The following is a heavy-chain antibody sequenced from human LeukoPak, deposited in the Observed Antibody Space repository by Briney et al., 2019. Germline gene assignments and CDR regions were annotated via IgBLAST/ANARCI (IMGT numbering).Heavy chain of an antibody. Sequence: GGSLRLSCAASGFTFSSYWMSWVRQAPGKGLDWVANIKEDGSAKQYVASVKGRFTISRDNAKNSLYLQMNSLRAEDTAVYYCARDVPGYGGYVDWGKGTLVTVSS. J-gene: IGHJ4*02. V-gene: IGHV3-7*01. CDR3: ARDVPGYGGYVD. CDR2: IKEDGSAK. D-gene: IGHD5-12*01. CDR1: GFTFSSYW.